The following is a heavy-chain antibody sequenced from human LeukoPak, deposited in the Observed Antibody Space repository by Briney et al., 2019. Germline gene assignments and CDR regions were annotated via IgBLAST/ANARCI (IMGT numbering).Heavy chain of an antibody. Sequence: PGGSLRLSCAASGFTFSNYAMNWVRQAPGKGLEWVSTISGSGDNTYYADSVKGRFTISRDNSKNTLYLQMNSLRAEDTAVYYCAKVISPSYYYYYDMDVWGQGTTVTVSS. J-gene: IGHJ6*02. CDR3: AKVISPSYYYYYDMDV. V-gene: IGHV3-23*01. CDR1: GFTFSNYA. CDR2: ISGSGDNT. D-gene: IGHD3-10*01.